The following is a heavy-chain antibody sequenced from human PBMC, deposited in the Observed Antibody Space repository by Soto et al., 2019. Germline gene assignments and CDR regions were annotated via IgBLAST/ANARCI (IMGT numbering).Heavy chain of an antibody. D-gene: IGHD2-21*01. J-gene: IGHJ3*02. V-gene: IGHV1-18*01. CDR3: ARGRIVASIHDAFAI. Sequence: QGQLLQSGDEVKKPGASVRVSCRASGYDFTSYGITWVRQAPGQGLEWVSWISAYNGKRDTAQKFQGRVTMTLDTSTDTAHMELGDLTSADTAVYYCARGRIVASIHDAFAIWGQGTMVAVSS. CDR1: GYDFTSYG. CDR2: ISAYNGKR.